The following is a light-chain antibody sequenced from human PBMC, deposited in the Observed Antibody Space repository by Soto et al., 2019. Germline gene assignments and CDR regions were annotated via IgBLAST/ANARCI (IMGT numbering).Light chain of an antibody. J-gene: IGKJ1*01. CDR2: GAT. V-gene: IGKV3-15*01. CDR1: QSVSSN. CDR3: QHYSNWPPWT. Sequence: EMVMTQSAATLSVYPGERATLSCRASQSVSSNLAWYQQKPGQPPRLFIYGATSRATGAPARFSGSRSGTEFTLTISSLQSEDVAVYYCQHYSNWPPWTFGQGTKVDI.